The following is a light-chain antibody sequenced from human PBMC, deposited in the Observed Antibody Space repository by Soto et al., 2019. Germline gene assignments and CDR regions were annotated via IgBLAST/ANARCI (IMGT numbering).Light chain of an antibody. J-gene: IGKJ2*01. V-gene: IGKV1-39*01. CDR2: AAS. CDR1: QNIRSY. CDR3: QQSYSTLYT. Sequence: DIQMTQSPSSLSASVGDRVTITCRASQNIRSYLNWYQQKPGKAPNLLIYAASSLQSGVPSRFSGSGSGTDFTLSISSLQPEDFATYYCQQSYSTLYTFGQGTKLEIK.